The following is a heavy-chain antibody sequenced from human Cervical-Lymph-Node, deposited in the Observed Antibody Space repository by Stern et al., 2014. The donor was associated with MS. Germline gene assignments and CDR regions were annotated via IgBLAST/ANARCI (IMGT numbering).Heavy chain of an antibody. Sequence: VQLVESGGGVVQPGKSLRLSCAASGFTFSSYGMHWVRQAPGKGLEWVAVIWYDGTNKYAADSLKGRFTISRDNSKSTVYLQMNSLRAEDSAVYYCATYSSSWFSFDHWGQGTLVTVSS. V-gene: IGHV3-33*01. D-gene: IGHD6-13*01. CDR2: IWYDGTNK. CDR1: GFTFSSYG. J-gene: IGHJ4*02. CDR3: ATYSSSWFSFDH.